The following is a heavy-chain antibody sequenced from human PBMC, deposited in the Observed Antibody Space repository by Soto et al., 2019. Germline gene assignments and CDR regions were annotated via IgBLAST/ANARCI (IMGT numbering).Heavy chain of an antibody. CDR2: IYYSGST. V-gene: IGHV4-59*02. Sequence: SETLSLTCTVSGDSVSSYYWSWIRQPPGKGLEWIGYIYYSGSTNYNPSLKSRVTISVDRSKNQFSLKLSSVTAADTAVYYCARANPVYAVVWGQGTLVTVSS. CDR3: ARANPVYAVV. J-gene: IGHJ4*02. D-gene: IGHD2-2*01. CDR1: GDSVSSYY.